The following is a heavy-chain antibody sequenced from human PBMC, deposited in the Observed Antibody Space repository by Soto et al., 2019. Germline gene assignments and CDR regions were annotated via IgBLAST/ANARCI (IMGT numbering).Heavy chain of an antibody. CDR2: INHSGST. CDR3: ARVSGIYYYGMDV. V-gene: IGHV4-4*02. Sequence: PSETLSLTCAVSGDSISSSKWWSWVRQPPGKGLEWIGEINHSGSTNYNPSLKSRVTISVDTSKNQFSLKLSSVTAADTAVYYCARVSGIYYYGMDVWGQGTTVTVSS. CDR1: GDSISSSKW. J-gene: IGHJ6*02. D-gene: IGHD3-10*01.